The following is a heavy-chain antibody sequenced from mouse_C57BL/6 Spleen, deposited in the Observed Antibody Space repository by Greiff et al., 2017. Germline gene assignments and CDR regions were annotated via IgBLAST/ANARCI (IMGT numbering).Heavy chain of an antibody. CDR3: ASIYYGNLDY. Sequence: QVQLQPGAELVKPGASVKMSCKASGYTFTSYWITWVKQRPGQGLEWIGDIYPGSGSTNYNEKFKSKATLTVDTSSSTAYMQLSSLTSEDSAVYYCASIYYGNLDYWGQGTTLTVSS. V-gene: IGHV1-55*01. D-gene: IGHD2-1*01. J-gene: IGHJ2*01. CDR1: GYTFTSYW. CDR2: IYPGSGST.